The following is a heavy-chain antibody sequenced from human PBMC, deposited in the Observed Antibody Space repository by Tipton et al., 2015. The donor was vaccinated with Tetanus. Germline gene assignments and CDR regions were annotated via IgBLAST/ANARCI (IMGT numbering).Heavy chain of an antibody. J-gene: IGHJ4*02. D-gene: IGHD3-10*01. CDR2: IYYSGST. V-gene: IGHV4-39*01. CDR1: GGSISSSSYY. CDR3: ARHPSGDPYSFDY. Sequence: TLSLTCTVSGGSISSSSYYWGWIRQPPGEGLEWIGSIYYSGSTYYNPSLKSRVTISVDTSKNQFSLKLSSVTAADTAVYYCARHPSGDPYSFDYWGQGTLVTVSS.